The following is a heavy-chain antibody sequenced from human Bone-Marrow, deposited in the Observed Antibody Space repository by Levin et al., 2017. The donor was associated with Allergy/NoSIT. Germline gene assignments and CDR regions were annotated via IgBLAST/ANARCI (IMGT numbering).Heavy chain of an antibody. V-gene: IGHV1-69*13. Sequence: ASVKVSCKASGGTFSSSAISWVRQAPGQGLEWMGGIIPIFGATHYAQKFQGRVAITADESTSTAYMELSSLRSEDTAVHYCARVILGGYSGYYYYYAMDVWGQGTTVTVSS. CDR1: GGTFSSSA. J-gene: IGHJ6*02. D-gene: IGHD5-12*01. CDR3: ARVILGGYSGYYYYYAMDV. CDR2: IIPIFGAT.